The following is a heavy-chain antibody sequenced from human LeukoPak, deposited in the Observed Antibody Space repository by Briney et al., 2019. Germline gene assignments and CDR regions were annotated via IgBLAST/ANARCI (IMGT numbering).Heavy chain of an antibody. Sequence: GGSLRLSCSTSGFTFGGYSMSWVRQAPGKGLEWVGFIRGKAYGGTTEYAASVKGRFTIPRDDSKSIAYLQMNSVETEDTAMYYCTRPARISMIVGDLGYFHYWGQGTLVTVSS. CDR3: TRPARISMIVGDLGYFHY. CDR1: GFTFGGYS. V-gene: IGHV3-49*04. CDR2: IRGKAYGGTT. D-gene: IGHD3-22*01. J-gene: IGHJ4*02.